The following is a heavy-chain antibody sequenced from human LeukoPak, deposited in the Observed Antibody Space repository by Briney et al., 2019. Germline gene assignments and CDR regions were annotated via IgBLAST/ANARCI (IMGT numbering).Heavy chain of an antibody. CDR1: GFTFSSYG. D-gene: IGHD3-10*01. J-gene: IGHJ4*02. CDR2: IYHSGTT. V-gene: IGHV4-38-2*01. CDR3: ARVTHYYDSGSYPY. Sequence: GSLRLSCAASGFTFSSYGMHWVRQAPGKGLEWIGNIYHSGTTYYNPSLKSRATISVDTSKNQFSLKLSSVTAADTAVYYCARVTHYYDSGSYPYWGQGTLVIVSS.